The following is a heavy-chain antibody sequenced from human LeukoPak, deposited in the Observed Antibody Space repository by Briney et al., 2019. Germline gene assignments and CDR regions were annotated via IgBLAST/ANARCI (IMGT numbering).Heavy chain of an antibody. V-gene: IGHV3-30*02. J-gene: IGHJ4*02. D-gene: IGHD1-26*01. CDR1: GFTFDDYG. CDR3: AKPSGSGVDY. CDR2: IRSDGYHT. Sequence: PGGSLRLSCAASGFTFDDYGMSWVRQAPGKGLEWVAFIRSDGYHTYYTDSVKGRFIITRDNFKNTLYLQMNSLRLEDMAVYYCAKPSGSGVDYWGRGTRVTVSS.